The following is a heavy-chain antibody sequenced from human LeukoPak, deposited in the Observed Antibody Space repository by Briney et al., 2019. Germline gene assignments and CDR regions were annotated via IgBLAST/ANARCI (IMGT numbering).Heavy chain of an antibody. V-gene: IGHV3-15*01. D-gene: IGHD5-18*01. CDR1: GFTFSNYA. CDR2: IKSKSDDGTT. CDR3: TTSAGGYGYGSFAFDV. Sequence: KAGGSLRLSCAASGFTFSNYAMTWVRQAPGKGLEWVGRIKSKSDDGTTDYAAPVNGRFTISRDDSKNTLYLQMSSLKTEDTAVYYCTTSAGGYGYGSFAFDVWGQGTVVTVSS. J-gene: IGHJ3*01.